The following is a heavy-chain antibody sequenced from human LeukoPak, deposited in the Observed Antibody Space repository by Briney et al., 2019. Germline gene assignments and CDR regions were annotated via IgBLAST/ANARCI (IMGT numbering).Heavy chain of an antibody. V-gene: IGHV1-8*03. D-gene: IGHD5-18*01. J-gene: IGHJ4*02. CDR1: GYTFTIYD. CDR2: MNTNSSNT. CDR3: ARVDTAMASDY. Sequence: ASVKLSCKASGYTFTIYDINWVRHPHGQGIEWMGWMNTNSSNTGYAQKFQGRVTITRNTSISTAYMELSSLRSEDTAVYYCARVDTAMASDYWGQGTLVTVSS.